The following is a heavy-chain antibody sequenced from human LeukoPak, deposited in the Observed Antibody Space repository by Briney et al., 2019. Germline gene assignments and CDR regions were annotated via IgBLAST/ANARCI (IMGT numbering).Heavy chain of an antibody. V-gene: IGHV4-59*01. Sequence: SETLSLTCTVSGGSITSYYWSWIRQPPGKGLEWIGYIYYSGSTNYNPSLKSRVTISVDTSKYQFALKLSSVTAADTAVYYCAGHGRYYFDYWGQGTLVTVSS. CDR3: AGHGRYYFDY. J-gene: IGHJ4*02. CDR1: GGSITSYY. CDR2: IYYSGST. D-gene: IGHD1-26*01.